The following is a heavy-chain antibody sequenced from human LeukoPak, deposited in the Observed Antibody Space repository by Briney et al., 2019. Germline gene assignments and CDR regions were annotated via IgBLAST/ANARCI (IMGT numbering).Heavy chain of an antibody. CDR1: GFTFHTYA. CDR3: AKERSLEIAVAGTIFDY. V-gene: IGHV3-23*01. D-gene: IGHD6-19*01. Sequence: PGGSLRLSCVASGFTFHTYAMVWVRQAPGKGLEWVSTISGSGQSTYYADSVKDRFSISRDNSKNTLYLQMNSLRAEDTAVYYCAKERSLEIAVAGTIFDYWGQGTLVTVSS. CDR2: ISGSGQST. J-gene: IGHJ4*02.